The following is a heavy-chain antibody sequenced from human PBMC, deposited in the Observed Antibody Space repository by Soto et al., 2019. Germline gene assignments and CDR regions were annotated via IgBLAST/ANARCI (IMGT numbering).Heavy chain of an antibody. CDR1: GYTLTELS. V-gene: IGHV1-24*01. D-gene: IGHD2-21*02. Sequence: ASVKVSCKVSGYTLTELSMHWVRQAPGKGLEWMGGFDPEDGETIYAQKFQGRVTMTEDTSTDTAYMELSSLRSEDTAVYYCATDYCGGDCYSDYYGMDVWGQGTTVTVSS. CDR2: FDPEDGET. J-gene: IGHJ6*02. CDR3: ATDYCGGDCYSDYYGMDV.